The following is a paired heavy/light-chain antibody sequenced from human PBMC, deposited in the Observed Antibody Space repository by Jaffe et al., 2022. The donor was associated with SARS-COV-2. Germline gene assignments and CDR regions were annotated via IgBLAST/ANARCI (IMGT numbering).Heavy chain of an antibody. J-gene: IGHJ5*02. CDR2: IYSGGST. V-gene: IGHV3-66*02. CDR3: ARGRGIAAPQEGNWFDP. CDR1: GFTVSTNY. D-gene: IGHD6-13*01. Sequence: EVQLVESGGGLVQPGGSLRLSCAASGFTVSTNYMTWVRQAPGKGLEWVSVIYSGGSTYYADSVKGRFTISRDNSKNTLYLQMNTLRAEDTAVYYCARGRGIAAPQEGNWFDPWGQGTLVTVSS.
Light chain of an antibody. CDR2: SNN. CDR1: SSNIGSNT. J-gene: IGLJ3*02. Sequence: QSVLTQPPSASGTPGQRVTISCSGSSSNIGSNTVNWYQQLPGTAPKLLIYSNNQRPSGVPDRFSGSKSGTSASLAISGLQSEDEADYYCAAWDDSLNGPWVFGGGTKLTVL. V-gene: IGLV1-44*01. CDR3: AAWDDSLNGPWV.